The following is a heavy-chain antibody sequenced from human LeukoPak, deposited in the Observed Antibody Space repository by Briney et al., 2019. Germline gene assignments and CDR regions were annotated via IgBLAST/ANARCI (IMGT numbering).Heavy chain of an antibody. V-gene: IGHV1-24*01. Sequence: ASVKVSCKVSGYTLTELSMHWVRQAPGKGLEWMGGFDPEDGETIYAQKFQGRVTMTEDTSTDTAYMELSSLRSEDTAAYYCATVYREPYKLWLKEHYFDYWGQGTLVTVSS. CDR1: GYTLTELS. CDR3: ATVYREPYKLWLKEHYFDY. CDR2: FDPEDGET. J-gene: IGHJ4*02. D-gene: IGHD5-18*01.